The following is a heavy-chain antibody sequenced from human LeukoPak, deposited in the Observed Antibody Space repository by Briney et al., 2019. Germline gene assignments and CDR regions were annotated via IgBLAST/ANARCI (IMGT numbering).Heavy chain of an antibody. V-gene: IGHV6-1*01. D-gene: IGHD5-12*01. Sequence: PSQTLSLTCAISGDSVVTNNVAWNWIRQSPSRGLEWLGRTYLRSKWYNEYAVSVKSRITINPDTSRNHFSLQLNSVIPEDTAVYYCTTEDGYSGLYGIDYWGQGTLVTVSS. CDR1: GDSVVTNNVA. CDR3: TTEDGYSGLYGIDY. CDR2: TYLRSKWYN. J-gene: IGHJ4*02.